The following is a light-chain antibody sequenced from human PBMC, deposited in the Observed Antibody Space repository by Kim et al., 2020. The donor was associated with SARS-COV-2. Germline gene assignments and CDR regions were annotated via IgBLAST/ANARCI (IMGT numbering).Light chain of an antibody. CDR2: DVS. J-gene: IGLJ1*01. CDR3: SSYTSSSTYV. CDR1: SSDVGGYNY. V-gene: IGLV2-14*01. Sequence: QSALTQPASVSGSPGQSITISCTGTSSDVGGYNYVSWYQQHPGKAPKLMIYDVSKWPSGVSNRFSGSKSGNTASLTISGLQAEDEADYYCSSYTSSSTYVFGAETKVTVL.